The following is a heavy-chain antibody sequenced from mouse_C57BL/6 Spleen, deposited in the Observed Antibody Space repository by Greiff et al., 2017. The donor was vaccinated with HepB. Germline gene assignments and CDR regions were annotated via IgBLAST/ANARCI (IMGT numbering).Heavy chain of an antibody. D-gene: IGHD1-1*01. CDR3: ARPYYYGSSYLYFDV. CDR1: GFTFSDYG. V-gene: IGHV5-17*01. CDR2: ISSGSSTI. Sequence: DVQLQESGGGLVKPGGSLKLSCAASGFTFSDYGMHWVRQAPEKGLEWVAYISSGSSTIYYADTVKGRFTISRDNAKNTLFLQMTSLRSEDTAMYYCARPYYYGSSYLYFDVWGTGTTVTVSS. J-gene: IGHJ1*03.